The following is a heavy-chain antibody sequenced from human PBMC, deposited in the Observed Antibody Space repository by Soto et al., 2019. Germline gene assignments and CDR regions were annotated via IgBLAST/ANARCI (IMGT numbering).Heavy chain of an antibody. CDR1: GFSLSATGVG. V-gene: IGHV2-5*02. J-gene: IGHJ4*02. CDR2: IYWDDDK. Sequence: QITLKESGPTRVKPTQTLTLTCTFSGFSLSATGVGVGWIRQPPGKALERLALIYWDDDKRYSPSLTSRLTITKDTSKHPVVLTLSNVDPVDTATSYCAHRAGLDGDWNGGSCDFWGQGALVTVSS. CDR3: AHRAGLDGDWNGGSCDF. D-gene: IGHD1-1*01.